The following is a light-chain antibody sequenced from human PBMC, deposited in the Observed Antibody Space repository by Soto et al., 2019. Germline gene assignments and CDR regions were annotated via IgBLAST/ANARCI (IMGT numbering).Light chain of an antibody. CDR1: QSVSNNY. V-gene: IGKV3-20*01. CDR2: GAS. J-gene: IGKJ1*01. CDR3: QQYGSSGT. Sequence: EIVMTQSPATLSVSKGERATLSCRASQSVSNNYLAWYQQKPGQAPRLLIYGASNRATGIPDRFSGSGSGTDFTLTISRLEPEDFAVYYCQQYGSSGTFGQVTKVDIK.